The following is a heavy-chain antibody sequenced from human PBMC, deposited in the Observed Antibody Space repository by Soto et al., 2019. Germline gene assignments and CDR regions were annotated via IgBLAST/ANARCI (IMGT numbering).Heavy chain of an antibody. CDR1: GFTFSSYS. Sequence: GVSLRLSCAASGFTFSSYSMNWVRQAPGKGLEWVSSISSSSSYIYYADSVKGRFTISRDNAKNSLYLQMNSLRAEDTAVYCCARDRELPHFDYWGQGTLVTVSS. D-gene: IGHD1-26*01. J-gene: IGHJ4*02. CDR3: ARDRELPHFDY. CDR2: ISSSSSYI. V-gene: IGHV3-21*01.